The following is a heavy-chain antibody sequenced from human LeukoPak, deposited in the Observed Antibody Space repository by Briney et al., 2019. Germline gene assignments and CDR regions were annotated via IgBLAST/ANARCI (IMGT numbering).Heavy chain of an antibody. CDR3: AKITYYYDSSGYTQDY. D-gene: IGHD3-22*01. V-gene: IGHV3-30*18. Sequence: GGSLRLSCAASGFTFSNAWMSWVRQAPGKGLEWVAVISYDGSNKYYADSVKGRFTISRDNSKNTLYLQMNSLRAEDTAVYYCAKITYYYDSSGYTQDYWGQGTLVTVSS. CDR1: GFTFSNAW. J-gene: IGHJ4*02. CDR2: ISYDGSNK.